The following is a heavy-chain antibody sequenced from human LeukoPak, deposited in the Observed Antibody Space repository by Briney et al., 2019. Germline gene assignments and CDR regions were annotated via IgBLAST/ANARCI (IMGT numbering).Heavy chain of an antibody. D-gene: IGHD1-1*01. CDR2: INHEGGAI. Sequence: QPGGSLRLSCAASGFTFNESWITWVRQVPGQGLEWVAHINHEGGAIQYVDSVKGRFTISRDNAKGSVFLQMNSLRAEDTAIYHCATYINWVAGDVWGQGTTVIVSS. CDR3: ATYINWVAGDV. J-gene: IGHJ6*02. CDR1: GFTFNESW. V-gene: IGHV3-7*01.